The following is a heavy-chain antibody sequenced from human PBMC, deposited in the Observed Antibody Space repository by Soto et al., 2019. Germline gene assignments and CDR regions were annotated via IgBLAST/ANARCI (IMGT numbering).Heavy chain of an antibody. J-gene: IGHJ6*02. CDR3: ARESVVLAAKVYYGMDV. V-gene: IGHV3-48*02. Sequence: GGSLRLSCAASGFTFSSYGMNWVRQAPGKGLEWVSYISSSSNAIYYADSVKGRFTISRDNAKNSLYLQMNRLRDEDTAVYYCARESVVLAAKVYYGMDVWGQGTTVTVSS. CDR1: GFTFSSYG. D-gene: IGHD2-15*01. CDR2: ISSSSNAI.